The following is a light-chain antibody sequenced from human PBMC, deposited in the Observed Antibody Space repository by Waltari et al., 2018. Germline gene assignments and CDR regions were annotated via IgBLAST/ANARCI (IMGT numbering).Light chain of an antibody. CDR3: MQARQTPWT. CDR2: LVS. V-gene: IGKV2-28*01. Sequence: DIVMTQSPLSLSVTPGEPASISCRSSQSLLHSSGNTFLDWYLQKPGQSPQLLIYLVSNRAYGFRDRFSGSGSGTDFTLKISRVEAEEVGVYFCMQARQTPWTFGQGTRVEIK. J-gene: IGKJ1*01. CDR1: QSLLHSSGNTF.